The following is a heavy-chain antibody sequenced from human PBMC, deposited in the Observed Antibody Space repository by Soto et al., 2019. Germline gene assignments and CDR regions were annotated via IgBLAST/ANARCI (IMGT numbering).Heavy chain of an antibody. CDR1: GYTFSTSG. Sequence: QVQLVQSGAEVRKPGASVKVSCKASGYTFSTSGMSWLRQAPGQGLEWMGWISTYNGDTNDAPKFQDRVTMTSDTSTSTDYMELRSLRSDDTAVYYCARAGAALYYYYGMDVWGQGTRVTVSS. D-gene: IGHD2-15*01. CDR3: ARAGAALYYYYGMDV. CDR2: ISTYNGDT. V-gene: IGHV1-18*01. J-gene: IGHJ6*02.